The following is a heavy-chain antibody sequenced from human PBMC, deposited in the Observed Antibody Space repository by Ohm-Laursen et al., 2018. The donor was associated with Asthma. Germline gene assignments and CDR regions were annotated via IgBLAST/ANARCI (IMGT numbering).Heavy chain of an antibody. CDR1: GFTFSSHT. D-gene: IGHD1-14*01. Sequence: GSLRLSCAASGFTFSSHTVTWVRQAPGKGLEWVSIVSGDDTGRVTYYADAVKGRFTLSRDNSKSTVYLQMSNLRAEDTAVYYCATLPTSRTVAYLHYFDYWGQGTLVSVSS. CDR3: ATLPTSRTVAYLHYFDY. V-gene: IGHV3-23*01. CDR2: VSGDDTGRVT. J-gene: IGHJ4*02.